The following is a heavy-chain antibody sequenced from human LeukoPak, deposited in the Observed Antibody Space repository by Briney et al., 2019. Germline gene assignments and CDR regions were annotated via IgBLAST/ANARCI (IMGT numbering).Heavy chain of an antibody. CDR1: GSTFISYG. CDR2: IWYDGSNK. Sequence: GGSLRLSGAASGSTFISYGLHWFRQPPARGLEWVAVIWYDGSNKYYADSVKGRFTISRDNSKNTLYLQMNSLRAEDTAVYYCARDGDYGDYGDYWGQGTLVTVSS. CDR3: ARDGDYGDYGDY. J-gene: IGHJ4*02. V-gene: IGHV3-33*01. D-gene: IGHD4-17*01.